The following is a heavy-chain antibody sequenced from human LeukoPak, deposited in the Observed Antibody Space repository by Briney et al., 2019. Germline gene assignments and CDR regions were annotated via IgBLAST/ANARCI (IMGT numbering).Heavy chain of an antibody. CDR1: GFTFSNYW. D-gene: IGHD6-13*01. V-gene: IGHV3-74*01. J-gene: IGHJ3*02. CDR3: ASTVAAADDLAFDI. Sequence: PGGSLRLSCAASGFTFSNYWMHWVRQAPGKGLVWVSRISTDGSTTSYADSVKGRFTISRDNSKNTLYLQMNSLRTEDTAVYYCASTVAAADDLAFDIWGQGTMVTVSS. CDR2: ISTDGSTT.